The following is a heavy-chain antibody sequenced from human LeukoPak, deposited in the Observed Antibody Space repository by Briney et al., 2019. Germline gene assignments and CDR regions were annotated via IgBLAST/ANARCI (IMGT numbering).Heavy chain of an antibody. CDR2: INPGGGST. CDR1: GYTFTSYY. V-gene: IGHV1-46*01. Sequence: ASVKVSCKASGYTFTSYYMHWVRQAPGQGLEWMGLINPGGGSTSYAQKFQGRVTMTRDTSTSTVYMELSSLRSEDTAVYYCARDGGLLAWFFPRARNWFDPWGQGTLVTVSS. CDR3: ARDGGLLAWFFPRARNWFDP. J-gene: IGHJ5*02. D-gene: IGHD3-3*01.